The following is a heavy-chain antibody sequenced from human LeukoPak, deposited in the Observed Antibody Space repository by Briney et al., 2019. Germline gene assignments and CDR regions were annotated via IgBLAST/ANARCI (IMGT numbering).Heavy chain of an antibody. V-gene: IGHV3-21*01. J-gene: IGHJ4*02. Sequence: GSLRLSCAASGFTFSSYSMNWVRQAPGKGLEWVSSISTSSGYIYYVDSVKGRFTISRDNAKNSLYLQMNSLRAEDTAVYYCARDRVPRGYYDSSAYWGQETRAPVPS. CDR2: ISTSSGYI. CDR3: ARDRVPRGYYDSSAY. CDR1: GFTFSSYS. D-gene: IGHD3-22*01.